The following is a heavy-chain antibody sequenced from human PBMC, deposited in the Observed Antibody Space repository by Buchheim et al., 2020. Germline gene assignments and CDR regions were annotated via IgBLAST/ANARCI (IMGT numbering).Heavy chain of an antibody. J-gene: IGHJ5*02. CDR2: ISGSGGYT. CDR1: GFTFSSYG. V-gene: IGHV3-23*01. Sequence: EVQLLESGGGLVQPGGSLRLSCAASGFTFSSYGMSWVRQATGKGLEWVSAISGSGGYTYYADSVKGRFTISRDNSKNTLYLQMNSLRAEDTAVYYCAKVGAAILVTGGSRFDPWGQGTL. CDR3: AKVGAAILVTGGSRFDP. D-gene: IGHD2-2*01.